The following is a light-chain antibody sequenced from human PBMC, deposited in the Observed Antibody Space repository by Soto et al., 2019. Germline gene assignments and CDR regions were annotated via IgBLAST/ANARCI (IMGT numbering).Light chain of an antibody. CDR3: QSYDSSLSGWV. Sequence: QSVLTQPPSVSGAPGQRVTISCTGRSSNIGAGYDVHWYQQLPGTAPKVLIYGNSNRPSGVPDRFSGSKSGTSASLAITGLQAEDEADYYCQSYDSSLSGWVFGGGTKLIVL. CDR1: SSNIGAGYD. CDR2: GNS. V-gene: IGLV1-40*01. J-gene: IGLJ3*02.